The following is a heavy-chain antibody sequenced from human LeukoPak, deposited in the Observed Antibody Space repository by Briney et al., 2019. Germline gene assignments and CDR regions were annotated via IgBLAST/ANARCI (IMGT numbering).Heavy chain of an antibody. V-gene: IGHV1-8*01. Sequence: ASVKVSCKASGYTFTSYDINWVRQATGQGLEWMGWMSPNSGNTGYAQKFQGRVTMTRNTSISTAYMELSSLRSEDTAVYYCARGGAGYYDSSGYYFVYWGQGTVVTVSS. J-gene: IGHJ4*02. CDR1: GYTFTSYD. CDR3: ARGGAGYYDSSGYYFVY. D-gene: IGHD3-22*01. CDR2: MSPNSGNT.